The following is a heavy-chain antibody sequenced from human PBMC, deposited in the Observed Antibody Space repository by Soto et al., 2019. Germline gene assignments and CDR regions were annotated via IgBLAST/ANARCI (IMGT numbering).Heavy chain of an antibody. Sequence: QVQLVQSGAEVKKPGSSVKVSCKASGGTFSTYTFSWVRQAPGQGPEWMGRSIPILGTRDHSQTFQGRVTINANTSTSTAYMELSSLRSEDTAIYYRARGHNGAMDVLGEGPTVTVSS. V-gene: IGHV1-69*08. CDR1: GGTFSTYT. J-gene: IGHJ6*04. CDR2: SIPILGTR. CDR3: ARGHNGAMDV. D-gene: IGHD1-20*01.